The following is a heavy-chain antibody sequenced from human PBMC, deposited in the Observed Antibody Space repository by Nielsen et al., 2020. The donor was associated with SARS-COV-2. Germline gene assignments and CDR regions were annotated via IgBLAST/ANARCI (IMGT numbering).Heavy chain of an antibody. J-gene: IGHJ6*02. CDR2: TYYRSKWYN. D-gene: IGHD6-19*01. CDR3: ARDRAVADYYYYYGMDV. Sequence: WIRQSPSRGLGWLGRTYYRSKWYNDYAVSVKSRITINPDTSKNQFSLQLNSVTPEDTAVYYCARDRAVADYYYYYGMDVWGQGTTVTVSS. V-gene: IGHV6-1*01.